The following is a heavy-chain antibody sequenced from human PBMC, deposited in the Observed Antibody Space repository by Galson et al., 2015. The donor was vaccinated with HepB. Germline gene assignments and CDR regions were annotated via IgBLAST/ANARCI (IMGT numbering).Heavy chain of an antibody. CDR3: AKAGDYGAVYYFDY. J-gene: IGHJ4*02. D-gene: IGHD4-17*01. V-gene: IGHV3-33*06. CDR1: GFTFSSYG. Sequence: SLRLSCAASGFTFSSYGMHWVRQAPGKGLEWVAVIWYDGSNKYYADSVKGRFTISSDNSKNTLYLQMNSLRAEDTAVYYCAKAGDYGAVYYFDYWGQGTLVTVSS. CDR2: IWYDGSNK.